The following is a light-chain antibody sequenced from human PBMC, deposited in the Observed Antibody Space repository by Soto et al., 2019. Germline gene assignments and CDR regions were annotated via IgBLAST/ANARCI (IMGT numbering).Light chain of an antibody. Sequence: DIQLTQSPTSLSAPVGDRVTIACRASQFIDSYLNWYQQKPGKAPKLLIYAASSLQSGVSSRFSGSGSGTDFTLTINSLQPEDFATYYCQQSYSTTRTFGQGTKVDIK. CDR1: QFIDSY. J-gene: IGKJ1*01. V-gene: IGKV1-39*01. CDR3: QQSYSTTRT. CDR2: AAS.